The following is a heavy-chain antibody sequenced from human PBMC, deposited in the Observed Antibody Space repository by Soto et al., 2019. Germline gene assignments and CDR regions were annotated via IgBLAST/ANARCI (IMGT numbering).Heavy chain of an antibody. V-gene: IGHV4-30-4*01. D-gene: IGHD1-26*01. J-gene: IGHJ4*02. Sequence: PSETLSLTCTVSGGSISSGDYYWSWIRQPPGKGLEWIGYIYYSGSTYYNPSLKSRVTISVDTSKNQFSLKLSSVTAADTAVYYCATFPSGSYRGDFDYWGQGTLVTVSS. CDR1: GGSISSGDYY. CDR3: ATFPSGSYRGDFDY. CDR2: IYYSGST.